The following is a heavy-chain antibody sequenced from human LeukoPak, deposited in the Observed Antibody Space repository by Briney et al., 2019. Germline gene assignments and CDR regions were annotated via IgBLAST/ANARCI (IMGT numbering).Heavy chain of an antibody. CDR1: GFTFDNYA. CDR3: VKIKPGGASFDY. D-gene: IGHD1-26*01. J-gene: IGHJ4*02. Sequence: LRLSCAASGFTFDNYAMHWVRQAPGKGLEWIGYIYHSGSTYYNPSLKSRVTISVDRSKNQFSLKLSSVIAADTALYYCVKIKPGGASFDYWGQGTLVTVSS. V-gene: IGHV4-30-2*01. CDR2: IYHSGST.